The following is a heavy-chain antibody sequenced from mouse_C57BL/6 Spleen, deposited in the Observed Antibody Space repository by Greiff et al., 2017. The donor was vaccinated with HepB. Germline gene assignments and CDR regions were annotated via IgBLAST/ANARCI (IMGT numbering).Heavy chain of an antibody. D-gene: IGHD1-1*02. CDR1: GYTFTEYT. Sequence: VKVVESGAELVKPGASVKLSCKASGYTFTEYTIHWVKQRSGQGLEWIGWFYPGSGSIKYNEKFQDKATLTADKSSSTVYMELSRLTSEDSAVYVCARHEDKWSDYAMDYWGQGTSVTVSS. CDR2: FYPGSGSI. V-gene: IGHV1-62-2*01. J-gene: IGHJ4*01. CDR3: ARHEDKWSDYAMDY.